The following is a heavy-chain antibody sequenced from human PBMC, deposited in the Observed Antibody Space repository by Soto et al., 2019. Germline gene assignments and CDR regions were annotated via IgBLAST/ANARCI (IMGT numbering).Heavy chain of an antibody. CDR1: GGSISSYY. J-gene: IGHJ6*02. CDR2: IYYSGST. V-gene: IGHV4-59*01. Sequence: SETLSLTCTVSGGSISSYYWSWIRQPPGKGLEWIGHIYYSGSTNYNPSLKSRVTISVDTSKKQFSLKLSSVTAADTAVYYCARASYYHYGMDVWGQGNTVTVSS. CDR3: ARASYYHYGMDV.